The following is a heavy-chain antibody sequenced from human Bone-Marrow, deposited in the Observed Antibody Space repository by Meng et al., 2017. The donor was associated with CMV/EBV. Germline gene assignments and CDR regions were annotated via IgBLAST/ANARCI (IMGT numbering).Heavy chain of an antibody. D-gene: IGHD2-2*01. V-gene: IGHV3-30*02. CDR2: IRYDGSNK. CDR1: GFTFSSYA. CDR3: AKDPRYYSSTSYDAENY. Sequence: GESLKISCAASGFTFSSYAMHWVRQAPGKGLEWVAFIRYDGSNKYYADSVKGRFTISRDNSKNTLYLQMNSLRVEDTAVYYCAKDPRYYSSTSYDAENYWGQGTLVTVSS. J-gene: IGHJ4*02.